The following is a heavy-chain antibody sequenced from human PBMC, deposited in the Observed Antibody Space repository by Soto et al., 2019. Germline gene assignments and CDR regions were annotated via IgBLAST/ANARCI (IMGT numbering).Heavy chain of an antibody. CDR1: GGSLSSGGYS. Sequence: QLQLQESDSVLVKPSQTLSLTCAVSGGSLSSGGYSWSWIRQPPGKGLKWIRYIYHSGSTYYNPSLKSRVTIAGDRSKNQFSLKLSSVTAEDTAVYYCARGQVVAAQHWGQGTLVTVSS. CDR3: ARGQVVAAQH. D-gene: IGHD2-15*01. CDR2: IYHSGST. J-gene: IGHJ4*02. V-gene: IGHV4-30-2*01.